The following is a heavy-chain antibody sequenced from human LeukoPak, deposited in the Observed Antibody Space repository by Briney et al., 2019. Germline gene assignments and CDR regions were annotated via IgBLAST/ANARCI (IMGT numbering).Heavy chain of an antibody. V-gene: IGHV3-23*01. Sequence: GGSLRLSCAASGFTFSNYAMSWVRQAPGKGLEWVSAISGNGGSTYYADSVKGRFTISRDNSKNTLYLQMNSLRAEDTAVYYRAKISPYGGNSAWGQGTLVTVSS. CDR3: AKISPYGGNSA. J-gene: IGHJ4*02. CDR1: GFTFSNYA. CDR2: ISGNGGST. D-gene: IGHD4-23*01.